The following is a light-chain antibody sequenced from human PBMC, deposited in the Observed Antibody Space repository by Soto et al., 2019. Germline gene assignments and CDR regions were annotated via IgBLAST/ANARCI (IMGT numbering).Light chain of an antibody. CDR3: QQYGTSPRIT. J-gene: IGKJ5*01. Sequence: EIVLTQSPGTLSLSPGERATLSGMASQSVSSSYLAWYQQKPGQAPRLLIYDASSRATGIPDRFSGSGSGTDFTLTISRLEPEDFAVYYCQQYGTSPRITFGQGTRLEIK. CDR2: DAS. V-gene: IGKV3-20*01. CDR1: QSVSSSY.